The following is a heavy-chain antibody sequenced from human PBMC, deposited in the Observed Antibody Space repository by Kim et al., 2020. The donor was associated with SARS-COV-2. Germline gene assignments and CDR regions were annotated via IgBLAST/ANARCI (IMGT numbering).Heavy chain of an antibody. CDR1: GFTFTSYA. Sequence: GGSLRLSCEASGFTFTSYAMTWVRQAPGKGLEWVARIGSTGGNTYYADSVKGRFTISRDNSRNTLYLHMNSLRAEDTAVYYCARRTIGAWPFDYWGQGTLVTVSS. D-gene: IGHD1-26*01. CDR2: IGSTGGNT. J-gene: IGHJ4*02. V-gene: IGHV3-23*01. CDR3: ARRTIGAWPFDY.